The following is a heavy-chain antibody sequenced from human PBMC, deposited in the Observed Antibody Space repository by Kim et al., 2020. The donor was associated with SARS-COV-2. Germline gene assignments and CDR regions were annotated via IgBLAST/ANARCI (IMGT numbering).Heavy chain of an antibody. D-gene: IGHD3-10*01. J-gene: IGHJ6*02. CDR1: GFSFSSCA. CDR3: ARDAWSRLRGVTYSYYGMDV. V-gene: IGHV3-30-3*01. CDR2: ISSDGSNK. Sequence: GGSLRLSCAASGFSFSSCAMHWVRQAPGKGLEWVAVISSDGSNKYYADSVKGRFTISRENSKNTLYLQMNSLRGEDTAVYYCARDAWSRLRGVTYSYYGMDVWGQGTTVTGSS.